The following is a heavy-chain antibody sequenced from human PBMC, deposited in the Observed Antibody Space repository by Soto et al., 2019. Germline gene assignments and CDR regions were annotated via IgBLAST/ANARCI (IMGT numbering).Heavy chain of an antibody. Sequence: PGELLSLACPPSGFPFSTYTMNWFAKAPGKGVEWVSSICISRRYTYYADSVKGRFTISRDNAKNSLYLQMNSMRAEDTAVYYGARDPLWVVPAPGGYYGTDVWGQGTTVTVAS. CDR2: ICISRRYT. CDR3: ARDPLWVVPAPGGYYGTDV. CDR1: GFPFSTYT. D-gene: IGHD2-2*01. V-gene: IGHV3-21*01. J-gene: IGHJ6*02.